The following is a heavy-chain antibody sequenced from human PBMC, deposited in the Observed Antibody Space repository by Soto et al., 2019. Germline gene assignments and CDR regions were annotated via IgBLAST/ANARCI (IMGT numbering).Heavy chain of an antibody. V-gene: IGHV4-59*01. CDR2: IYYSGST. CDR1: GGSISSYY. Sequence: PSETLSLTCTVSGGSISSYYWSWIRQPPGKGLEWIGYIYYSGSTNYNPSLKSRVTISVDTSKNQFSLKLSSVTAVDTAVYYCARDHLGSPSIYYGMDVWGQGTTVTVSS. CDR3: ARDHLGSPSIYYGMDV. J-gene: IGHJ6*02.